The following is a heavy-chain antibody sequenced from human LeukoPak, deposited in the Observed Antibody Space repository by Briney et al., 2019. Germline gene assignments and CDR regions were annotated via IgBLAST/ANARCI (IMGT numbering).Heavy chain of an antibody. Sequence: PSETLSLTCTVSGGSIRDYYWTWVRQPAEKGLEWIGRIYTTGITNFNPSLKSRLTMSVDMSKNQFSLKLSSVTAADTAVYYCARGYCSSTSCHFDYWGQGTLVTVSS. CDR2: IYTTGIT. CDR3: ARGYCSSTSCHFDY. V-gene: IGHV4-4*07. CDR1: GGSIRDYY. D-gene: IGHD2-2*01. J-gene: IGHJ4*02.